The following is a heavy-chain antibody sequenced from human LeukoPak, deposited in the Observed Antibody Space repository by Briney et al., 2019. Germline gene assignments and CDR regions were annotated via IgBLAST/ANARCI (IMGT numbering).Heavy chain of an antibody. V-gene: IGHV4-61*02. CDR2: IYTSGST. CDR3: ARLQWLTKYFDY. J-gene: IGHJ4*02. CDR1: GGSISSGSYY. Sequence: PPETLSLTCTVSGGSISSGSYYWSWIRQPAGQGLEWIGRIYTSGSTNYNPSLKSRVTISVDTSKNQFSLKLSSVTAADTAVYYCARLQWLTKYFDYWGQGTLVTVSS. D-gene: IGHD6-19*01.